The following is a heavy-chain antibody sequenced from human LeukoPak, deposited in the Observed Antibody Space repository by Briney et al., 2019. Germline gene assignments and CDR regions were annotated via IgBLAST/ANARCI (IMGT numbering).Heavy chain of an antibody. D-gene: IGHD4-23*01. Sequence: SETLSLTCTVSGGSISSGGYYWSWIRQPPGKGLEWIGYIYHSGSTHYNPSLKSRVTISVDRSKNQFSLKLSSVTAADTAVYYCARDLLWGNSPSDIWGQGTMVTVSS. CDR3: ARDLLWGNSPSDI. J-gene: IGHJ3*02. CDR1: GGSISSGGYY. V-gene: IGHV4-30-2*01. CDR2: IYHSGST.